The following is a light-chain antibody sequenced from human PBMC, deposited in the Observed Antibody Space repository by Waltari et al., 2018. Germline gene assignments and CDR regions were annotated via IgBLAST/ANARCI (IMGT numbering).Light chain of an antibody. CDR1: QSVRKY. J-gene: IGKJ1*01. V-gene: IGKV3-20*01. Sequence: ERATLSCRASQSVRKYLAWYQQRPGQAPRLLIYDASTRATGIPDRFSGSGFGTDFSLTISRLEPEDFAVYYCQKYESLPATFGQGTKVEIK. CDR3: QKYESLPAT. CDR2: DAS.